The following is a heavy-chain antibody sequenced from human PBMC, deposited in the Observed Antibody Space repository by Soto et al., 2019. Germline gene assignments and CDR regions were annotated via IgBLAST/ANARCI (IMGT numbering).Heavy chain of an antibody. J-gene: IGHJ4*02. CDR1: GFTLTNDA. Sequence: EVQLLDSGGGLVQPGGSLRLSCAASGFTLTNDAINWVGKAPGKGLRWVSTITGGGGGRPNSSDTVKARFTISRDNSKNTLYLQINSLRAEVTAVYYCAKQPASISAFDYWGQGALVTVSS. D-gene: IGHD2-2*01. CDR2: ITGGGGGRP. CDR3: AKQPASISAFDY. V-gene: IGHV3-23*01.